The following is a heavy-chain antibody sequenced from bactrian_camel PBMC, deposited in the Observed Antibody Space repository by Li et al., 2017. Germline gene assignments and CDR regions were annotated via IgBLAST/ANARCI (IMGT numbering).Heavy chain of an antibody. CDR2: NYGGGVST. D-gene: IGHD1*01. J-gene: IGHJ4*01. Sequence: VQLVESGGGLVQPGGSLRLSCAASGFTFSTYGMSWVRQAPGKGLEWVSAFNYGGGVSTYYADSVKGRFTISRDNAKNTLYLQLHSLKPEDTAMYYCAKPGGGTWFWEIHYWGQGTQVTVS. V-gene: IGHV3S40*01. CDR1: GFTFSTYG. CDR3: AKPGGGTWFWEIHY.